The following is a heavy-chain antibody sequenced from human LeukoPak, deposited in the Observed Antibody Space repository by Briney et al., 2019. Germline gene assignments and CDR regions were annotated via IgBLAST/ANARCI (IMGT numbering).Heavy chain of an antibody. CDR3: AELGISMIGGV. V-gene: IGHV3-48*03. CDR2: ISSSCSTI. D-gene: IGHD3-10*02. J-gene: IGHJ6*04. CDR1: GFTFSSYE. Sequence: PGGSLRLSCAASGFTFSSYEMNWVRQAPGKGLEWVSYISSSCSTIYYADSVNGRFTISRDNANNSLYLQKNSLRAEDTAVYYCAELGISMIGGVWGKGTTVTISS.